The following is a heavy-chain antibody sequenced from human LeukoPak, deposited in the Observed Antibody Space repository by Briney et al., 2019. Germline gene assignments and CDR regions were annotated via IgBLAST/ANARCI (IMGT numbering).Heavy chain of an antibody. CDR2: INPSGGST. J-gene: IGHJ4*02. D-gene: IGHD1-26*01. Sequence: ASVKVSCKASGYTFTSYYMHWVRQAPGQGLEWMGIINPSGGSTSYAQKFQGRVTITRDTSAGTAYMELSSLRSEDTAVYYCAREGGWELTFDYWGQGTLVTVSS. V-gene: IGHV1-46*01. CDR3: AREGGWELTFDY. CDR1: GYTFTSYY.